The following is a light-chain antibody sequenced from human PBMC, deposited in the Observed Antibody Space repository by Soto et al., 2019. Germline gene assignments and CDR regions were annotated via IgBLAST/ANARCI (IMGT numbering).Light chain of an antibody. J-gene: IGLJ2*01. V-gene: IGLV2-11*01. CDR1: SSDVGGFNY. CDR2: DVT. Sequence: QSALTQPRSVSGAPGQSVTISCTGTSSDVGGFNYVSWYQQHPGKAPQLMIYDVTKRPSGVPDRFSGSKSGSTASLTISGLQAADEADYYFYSYAGSYTFVFGGGTKLTVL. CDR3: YSYAGSYTFV.